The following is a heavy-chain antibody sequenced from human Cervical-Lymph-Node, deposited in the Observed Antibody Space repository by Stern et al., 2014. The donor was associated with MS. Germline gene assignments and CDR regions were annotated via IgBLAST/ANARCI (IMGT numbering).Heavy chain of an antibody. Sequence: EMQLVESGGGLVQPGGSLRLSCAASGFTFSSYWLHWFRQAPGKGLVWGSRIDADGGTTNYADSVKGRFTISRDNAENTLYLQMNSLRAEDTAVYYCARDSSGRDDFWGQGTLVTVSS. CDR2: IDADGGTT. CDR1: GFTFSSYW. D-gene: IGHD6-25*01. V-gene: IGHV3-74*01. J-gene: IGHJ4*02. CDR3: ARDSSGRDDF.